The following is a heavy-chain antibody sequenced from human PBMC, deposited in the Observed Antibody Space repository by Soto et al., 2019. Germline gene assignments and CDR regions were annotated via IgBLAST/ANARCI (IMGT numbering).Heavy chain of an antibody. J-gene: IGHJ4*02. V-gene: IGHV4-28*01. CDR3: ARTFGGVYGFDY. D-gene: IGHD3-16*01. Sequence: QVQLQESGPGLVKPSDTLSLTCAVSGYSISSSHWWGWIRQPPGKGLEWIGYIYYSGSTYYNPSLESRDTMSVVTSRNQFSLKLSSVTDVDTAVYYCARTFGGVYGFDYWGQGTLVTVSS. CDR2: IYYSGST. CDR1: GYSISSSHW.